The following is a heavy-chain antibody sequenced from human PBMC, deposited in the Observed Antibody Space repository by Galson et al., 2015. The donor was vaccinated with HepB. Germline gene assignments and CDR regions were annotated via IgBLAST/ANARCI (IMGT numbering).Heavy chain of an antibody. V-gene: IGHV3-64D*06. CDR1: GFTFSSYA. CDR2: ISSNGGST. CDR3: VKDCRSSGWYYFDY. Sequence: SLRLSCAASGFTFSSYAMHWVRQAPGKGLEYVSAISSNGGSTYYADSVKGRFTISRDNSKNTLYLQMSSLRAEDTAVYYCVKDCRSSGWYYFDYWGQGTLVTVPS. D-gene: IGHD6-19*01. J-gene: IGHJ4*02.